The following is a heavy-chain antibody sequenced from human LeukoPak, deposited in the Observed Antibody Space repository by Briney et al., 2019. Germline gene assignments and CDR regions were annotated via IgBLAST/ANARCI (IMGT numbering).Heavy chain of an antibody. Sequence: PSETLSLTCTVSGGSISSSTYYWGWIRQPPGQGLEWIGSIYYSGSTYYNPSLKSRVTISVDTSKNQFSLKLTSVTAADTAVYYCARAPQPTSYGDYGKRYFDLWGRGTLVTVSS. D-gene: IGHD4-17*01. CDR2: IYYSGST. CDR1: GGSISSSTYY. J-gene: IGHJ2*01. CDR3: ARAPQPTSYGDYGKRYFDL. V-gene: IGHV4-39*07.